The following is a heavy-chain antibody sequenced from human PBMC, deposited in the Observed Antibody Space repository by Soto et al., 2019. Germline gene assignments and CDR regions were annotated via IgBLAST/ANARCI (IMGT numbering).Heavy chain of an antibody. CDR1: GGSVGSSSYS. CDR3: ARRGYYAISAFDI. D-gene: IGHD2-8*01. Sequence: SETLSLTCTVYGGSVGSSSYSCGWIRQPPGKGLEWIGSIYYSGSTYYTPSLKSRVTISVDTSKNQFSLKLSSVTAADTAVYYCARRGYYAISAFDIWGQGTMVT. V-gene: IGHV4-39*01. J-gene: IGHJ3*02. CDR2: IYYSGST.